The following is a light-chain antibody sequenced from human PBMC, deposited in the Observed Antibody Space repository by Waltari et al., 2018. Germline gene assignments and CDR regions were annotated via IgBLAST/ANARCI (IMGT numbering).Light chain of an antibody. V-gene: IGKV1-39*01. J-gene: IGKJ1*01. Sequence: DIQMTQSPLSLSASVGGSVNITCRASQSVSSYLNWYQQRPGQAPNLLISATSNLQSGVTSMFSGSGFETDFTLTISSLRPEDFAAYYCQQTYNTPWTFGQGTKVEIQ. CDR2: ATS. CDR1: QSVSSY. CDR3: QQTYNTPWT.